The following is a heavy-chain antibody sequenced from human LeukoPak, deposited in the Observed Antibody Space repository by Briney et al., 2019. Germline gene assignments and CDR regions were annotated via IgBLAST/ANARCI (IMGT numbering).Heavy chain of an antibody. CDR3: ARGLRSTTLTTFDY. D-gene: IGHD2/OR15-2a*01. Sequence: GGSLRLSCAASGFTFSSYSMNWVRQAPGKGLEWVSSISSSSYIYYADSVKGRFTISRDNAKNSLYLQMNSLRAEDTAVYYCARGLRSTTLTTFDYWGQGTLVTVSS. CDR1: GFTFSSYS. V-gene: IGHV3-21*01. J-gene: IGHJ4*02. CDR2: ISSSSYI.